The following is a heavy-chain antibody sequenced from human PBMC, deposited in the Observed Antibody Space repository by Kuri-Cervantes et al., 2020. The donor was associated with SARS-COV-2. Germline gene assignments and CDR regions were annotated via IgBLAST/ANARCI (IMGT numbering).Heavy chain of an antibody. J-gene: IGHJ4*02. CDR2: IYYSGST. CDR1: GGSISSGGYY. D-gene: IGHD3-22*01. CDR3: ARGGRLGDYYDSSGYKYYFDY. V-gene: IGHV4-31*01. Sequence: LRLSCTVSGGSISSGGYYWSWIRQHPGKGLEWIGYIYYSGSTYYNPSLKSLVTISVDTSKNQFSLKLSSVTAADTAVYYCARGGRLGDYYDSSGYKYYFDYWGQGTLVTVSS.